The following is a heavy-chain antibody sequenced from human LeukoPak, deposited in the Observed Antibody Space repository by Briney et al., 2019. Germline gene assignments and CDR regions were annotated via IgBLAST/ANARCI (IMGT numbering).Heavy chain of an antibody. CDR3: ARERVYGSGRRSRYYFDD. V-gene: IGHV3-66*01. CDR1: GFPVSSNY. CDR2: IYRGGSI. J-gene: IGHJ4*02. D-gene: IGHD6-19*01. Sequence: GGSVSLFCAASGFPVSSNYVSWVRQARGKGLEWVSVIYRGGSIYDADSVKGRFTNSRANSKNTLYLKMNCQRAEDTAVYNCARERVYGSGRRSRYYFDDWCQGSLVTVAS.